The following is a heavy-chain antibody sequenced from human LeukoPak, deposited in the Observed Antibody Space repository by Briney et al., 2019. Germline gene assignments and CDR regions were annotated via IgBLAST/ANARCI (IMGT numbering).Heavy chain of an antibody. Sequence: GGSLRLSCAASGFTFSSYAMSWVRQAPGKGLEWVSAISGSGGSTYYADSVKGRFTISRDNSKNTLYLQMNSLRAEDTAVYYCAKDEYSSSKFYYYMDVWGKGTTVTVSS. CDR1: GFTFSSYA. V-gene: IGHV3-23*01. CDR2: ISGSGGST. J-gene: IGHJ6*03. CDR3: AKDEYSSSKFYYYMDV. D-gene: IGHD6-6*01.